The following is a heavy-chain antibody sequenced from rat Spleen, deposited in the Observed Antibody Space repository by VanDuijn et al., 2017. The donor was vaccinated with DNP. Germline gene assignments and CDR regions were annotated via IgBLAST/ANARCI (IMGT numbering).Heavy chain of an antibody. J-gene: IGHJ4*01. CDR1: GFSVTTYS. D-gene: IGHD1-12*02. CDR2: MWNDGDT. Sequence: QVQLKESGPGLVQPSETLSLTCTVSGFSVTTYSVSWVRQPSGRGPEWMGRMWNDGDTAYHSVLKSRLSISRDTSKNQVFLKMNSLKTDDTGTYYFTRDQDYYYDGGYYPTMDAWGQGTSVTVSS. V-gene: IGHV2-63*01. CDR3: TRDQDYYYDGGYYPTMDA.